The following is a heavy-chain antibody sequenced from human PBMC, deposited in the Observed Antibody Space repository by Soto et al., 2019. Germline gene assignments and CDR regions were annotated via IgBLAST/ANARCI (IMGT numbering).Heavy chain of an antibody. D-gene: IGHD4-17*01. Sequence: SYTLSLTGTVSSGSIRDGGYYWSWIRQRPAQGLEWLGYIYYTWITYYNPSLKSRLTISLYMSRSPFSMRLTSLYAADTAVYYCVKDPRPQQTTVVNTGWFDPWGWGILVTVSS. CDR3: VKDPRPQQTTVVNTGWFDP. CDR1: SGSIRDGGYY. J-gene: IGHJ5*02. CDR2: IYYTWIT. V-gene: IGHV4-31*03.